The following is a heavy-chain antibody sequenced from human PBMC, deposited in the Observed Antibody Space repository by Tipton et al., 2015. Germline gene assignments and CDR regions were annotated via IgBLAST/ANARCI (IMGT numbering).Heavy chain of an antibody. Sequence: TLSLTCAVSAYSISTDYYWGWIRQPPGKGLEWIGTISHSGSTYYNPSLRSRVIISVDTPKNQFSLTVTSVTAADTAVYYCARSRYTVTPDSWGQGTLVTVSS. D-gene: IGHD4-17*01. CDR3: ARSRYTVTPDS. CDR2: ISHSGST. V-gene: IGHV4-38-2*01. J-gene: IGHJ4*02. CDR1: AYSISTDYY.